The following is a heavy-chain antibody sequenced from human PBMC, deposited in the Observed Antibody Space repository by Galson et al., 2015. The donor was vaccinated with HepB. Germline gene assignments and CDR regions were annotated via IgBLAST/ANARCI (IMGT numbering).Heavy chain of an antibody. J-gene: IGHJ6*02. V-gene: IGHV3-7*03. D-gene: IGHD5-18*01. CDR1: GFTFSSYW. CDR3: ARDRSVDTAMVTGRYYYYGMDV. CDR2: IKQDGSEK. Sequence: SLRLSCAASGFTFSSYWMSWVRQAPGKGLEWVANIKQDGSEKYYVDSVKGRFTISRDNAKNSLYLQMNSLRAEDTAVYYCARDRSVDTAMVTGRYYYYGMDVWGQGTTVTVSS.